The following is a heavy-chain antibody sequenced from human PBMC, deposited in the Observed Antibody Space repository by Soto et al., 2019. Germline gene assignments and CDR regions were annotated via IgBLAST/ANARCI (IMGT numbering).Heavy chain of an antibody. Sequence: EVQLLESGGGLVQPGGSLRLSCAASGFTFSSYAVSWVRQAPGKGLEWVSAISGSGGSTYYADSVKGRFTVSRDNSKNTLYLQMNSLRADDTAVYYCAGGFGSFDYWGQGNLVTVSS. CDR3: AGGFGSFDY. D-gene: IGHD3-16*01. V-gene: IGHV3-23*01. CDR2: ISGSGGST. CDR1: GFTFSSYA. J-gene: IGHJ4*02.